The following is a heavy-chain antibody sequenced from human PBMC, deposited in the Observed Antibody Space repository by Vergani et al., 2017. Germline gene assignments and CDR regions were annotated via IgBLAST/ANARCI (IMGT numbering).Heavy chain of an antibody. CDR1: GGTFSTYG. CDR2: IIPIFGTA. J-gene: IGHJ4*02. D-gene: IGHD3-22*01. CDR3: ARLFGGYYDY. V-gene: IGHV1-69*06. Sequence: QVHLVQSGAEVKKPGSSVKVSCKASGGTFSTYGINWVRQAPGQGLEWMGGIIPIFGTANYAQKFQGRVTITADKSTSTAYMELRSLRSEDTVVYYCARLFGGYYDYWGQGTLVTVSS.